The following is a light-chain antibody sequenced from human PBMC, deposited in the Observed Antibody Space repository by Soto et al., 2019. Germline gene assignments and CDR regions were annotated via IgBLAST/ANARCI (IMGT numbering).Light chain of an antibody. V-gene: IGKV1-5*03. CDR1: QSISTW. Sequence: DIQMTQSPSTLSASVGDRVTITCRASQSISTWLAWYQQKPGKAPKLLIYKASSLESGVPSRFSGSGSGTEFILTISSLKPDDFATYYCQQYSSHGVFGPGTKVHIK. J-gene: IGKJ3*01. CDR3: QQYSSHGV. CDR2: KAS.